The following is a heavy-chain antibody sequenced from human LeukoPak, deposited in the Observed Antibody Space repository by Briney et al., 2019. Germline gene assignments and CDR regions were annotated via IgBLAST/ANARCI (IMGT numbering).Heavy chain of an antibody. CDR1: GGSFSGYY. CDR3: ARGSYYYDKPPEPRTDY. Sequence: SETLSLTCAVYGGSFSGYYGSWIRQPPGMGLEWIGEIDHSGSTNYNPSLKSRVTISVDTSKNQFSLKLSSVTAADTAVYYCARGSYYYDKPPEPRTDYWGQGTLVTVSS. J-gene: IGHJ4*02. V-gene: IGHV4-34*01. D-gene: IGHD3-22*01. CDR2: IDHSGST.